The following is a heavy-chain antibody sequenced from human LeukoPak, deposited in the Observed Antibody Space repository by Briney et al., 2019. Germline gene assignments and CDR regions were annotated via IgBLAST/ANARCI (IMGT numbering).Heavy chain of an antibody. D-gene: IGHD3-9*01. CDR2: ISGSGDST. Sequence: PGGSLRLSCVASGFTFSSFAMSWVRQAPGKGLEWVSAISGSGDSTFYADSVKGRFTISRDNSKNTLYLRMNSLRAEDTAVYYCAKVRYPVLRYFDWLSSYFDYWGQGTLVTVSS. CDR1: GFTFSSFA. V-gene: IGHV3-23*01. J-gene: IGHJ4*02. CDR3: AKVRYPVLRYFDWLSSYFDY.